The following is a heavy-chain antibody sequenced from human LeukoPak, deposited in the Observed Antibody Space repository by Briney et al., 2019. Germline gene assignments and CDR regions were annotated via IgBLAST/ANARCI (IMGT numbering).Heavy chain of an antibody. V-gene: IGHV4-34*01. D-gene: IGHD3-9*01. CDR3: ARLGKILRYFDWLAPTDDGFDI. CDR2: INHSGGT. CDR1: GGSFSEYW. Sequence: SETLSLTCAVYGGSFSEYWWSWIRQPPEKGLEWIGEINHSGGTNYNPSLKSRVTISVDTSKNQFSLKLSSVTAADTAVYYCARLGKILRYFDWLAPTDDGFDIWGQGTMVTVSS. J-gene: IGHJ3*02.